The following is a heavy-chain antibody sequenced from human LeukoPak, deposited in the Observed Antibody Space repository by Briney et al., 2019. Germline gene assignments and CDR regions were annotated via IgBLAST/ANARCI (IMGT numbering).Heavy chain of an antibody. D-gene: IGHD3-22*01. J-gene: IGHJ6*02. CDR3: ARDRPHPPEDYDSSGYYPYYYYGMDV. CDR2: ISYDGSNK. Sequence: GGSLRLSCAASGFTFSSYAMHWVRQAPGKGLEWVAVISYDGSNKYYADSVKGRFTISRDNSKNTLYLQMNSLRAEDTAVYYCARDRPHPPEDYDSSGYYPYYYYGMDVWGQGTTVTVSS. CDR1: GFTFSSYA. V-gene: IGHV3-30-3*01.